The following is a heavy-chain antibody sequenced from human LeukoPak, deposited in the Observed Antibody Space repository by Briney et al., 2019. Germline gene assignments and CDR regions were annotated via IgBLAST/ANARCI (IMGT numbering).Heavy chain of an antibody. V-gene: IGHV4-39*01. CDR1: GGSISSSSYY. D-gene: IGHD6-13*01. J-gene: IGHJ5*02. CDR2: IYYSGST. CDR3: ARRYSSSWHDWFDP. Sequence: PSETLSLTCTVSGGSISSSSYYWGWIRQPPGKGLEWIGSIYYSGSTYYNPSLKSRVTISVDTSKNQFSLKLSSVTAADTAVYYCARRYSSSWHDWFDPWGQGTLVTVSS.